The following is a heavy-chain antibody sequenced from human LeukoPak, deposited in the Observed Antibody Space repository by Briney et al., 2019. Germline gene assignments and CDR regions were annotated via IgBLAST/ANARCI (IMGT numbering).Heavy chain of an antibody. V-gene: IGHV3-30*03. CDR1: GFTFRNYG. J-gene: IGHJ4*02. CDR3: ARVVTYYSDSSGYALDF. CDR2: ISYDGTNK. Sequence: GGSLRLSCAASGFTFRNYGMHWVRQAPGKGLEWVAGISYDGTNKYYADSVKGRFTVSRDNSKNTLYLQMNSLRAEDTAVYYCARVVTYYSDSSGYALDFWGQGALVTVSS. D-gene: IGHD3-22*01.